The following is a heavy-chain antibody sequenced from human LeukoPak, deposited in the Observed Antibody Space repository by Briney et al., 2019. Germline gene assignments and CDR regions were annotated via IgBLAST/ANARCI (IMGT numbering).Heavy chain of an antibody. Sequence: VASVKVSCKASGGTFSSYAISWVRQAPGQGLEWMGGIIPIFGTANYAQKFQGRVTITADESTSTAYMELSGLRSEDTAMYYCARGSTSDWPLDHWGQETLVTISS. V-gene: IGHV1-69*01. CDR1: GGTFSSYA. D-gene: IGHD2-2*01. J-gene: IGHJ4*02. CDR3: ARGSTSDWPLDH. CDR2: IIPIFGTA.